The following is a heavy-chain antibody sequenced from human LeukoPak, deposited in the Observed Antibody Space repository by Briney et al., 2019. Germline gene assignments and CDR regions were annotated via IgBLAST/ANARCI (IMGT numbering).Heavy chain of an antibody. V-gene: IGHV5-51*01. D-gene: IGHD3-22*01. CDR1: GYSFTSYW. J-gene: IGHJ4*02. CDR3: ARDDSSGYDY. CDR2: IYPDDSDT. Sequence: GESLKISCKGSGYSFTSYWIAWVPQMPGKGLEWMGIIYPDDSDTRYSPSFQGQVTITADKSISTAYLQWSSLKASDTAMYYCARDDSSGYDYWGQGTLVTVSS.